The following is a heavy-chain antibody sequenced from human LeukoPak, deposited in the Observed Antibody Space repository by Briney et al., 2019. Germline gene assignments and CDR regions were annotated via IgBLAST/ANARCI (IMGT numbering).Heavy chain of an antibody. CDR2: ISGSGGST. D-gene: IGHD2-2*01. CDR1: GCTFSSYA. J-gene: IGHJ4*02. V-gene: IGHV3-23*01. Sequence: PGGSLRLSCAASGCTFSSYAMSWVRQAPGKGLEWVSAISGSGGSTYYADSVKGRFTISRDNSKNTLYLQMNSLRAEDTAVYYCAKLYCSSTSCSDFDYWGQGTLVTVSS. CDR3: AKLYCSSTSCSDFDY.